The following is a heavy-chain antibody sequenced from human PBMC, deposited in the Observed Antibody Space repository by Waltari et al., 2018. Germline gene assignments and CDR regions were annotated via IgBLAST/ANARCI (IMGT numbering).Heavy chain of an antibody. CDR3: AKGHSGSYGLDY. V-gene: IGHV3-9*01. J-gene: IGHJ4*02. Sequence: EIQLVESGGGLAQPGRSLRLSCAASGFTFEDYAMHWVRQTPGKGLEWVSGITGNSNNIGYADSVKGRFTISRDNAKKSLYLQMNSLRTEDTALYYCAKGHSGSYGLDYWGQGTPVTVSS. D-gene: IGHD1-26*01. CDR1: GFTFEDYA. CDR2: ITGNSNNI.